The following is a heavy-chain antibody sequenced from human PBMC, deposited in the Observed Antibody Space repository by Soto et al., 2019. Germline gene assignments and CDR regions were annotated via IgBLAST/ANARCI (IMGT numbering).Heavy chain of an antibody. V-gene: IGHV3-23*01. J-gene: IGHJ5*01. CDR1: GFTFSRFA. Sequence: GGSLRLSCEASGFTFSRFAMSWVRQAPGKGLEWVSTFSGPGGDTYYADSVEGRFTISRDNFKSSLYLQMSNLRAEDTAIYYCAKGKISTTTYTSFDSWGQGTLVTVSS. CDR2: FSGPGGDT. CDR3: AKGKISTTTYTSFDS. D-gene: IGHD1-26*01.